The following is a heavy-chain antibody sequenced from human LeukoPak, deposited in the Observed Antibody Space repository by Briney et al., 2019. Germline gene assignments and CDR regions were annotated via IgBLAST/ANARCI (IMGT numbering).Heavy chain of an antibody. CDR2: IYYSGST. CDR1: GGSISSYY. J-gene: IGHJ4*02. CDR3: ARVSVGSTFDS. D-gene: IGHD1-26*01. Sequence: PSETLSLTCTVSGGSISSYYWSWIRQPPGKGLEWIGYIYYSGSTNYNPSPKSRVTISVDTSKNQFSLKLSSVTAADTAVYYCARVSVGSTFDSWGLGTLVTVSS. V-gene: IGHV4-59*01.